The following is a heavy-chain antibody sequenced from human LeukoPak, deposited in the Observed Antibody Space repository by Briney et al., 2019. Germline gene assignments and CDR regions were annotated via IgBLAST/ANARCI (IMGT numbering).Heavy chain of an antibody. CDR2: ISNSGVG. Sequence: PGGSLRLSCAASGFTFSNYAMSWVRQAPGKGLEWVSAISNSGVGYYADSVKGRFTISRDNSKNTLDLQMNNLRGEDTAVYYCAKEEIVGAIRVLDYWGQGSLVTVSS. J-gene: IGHJ4*02. CDR1: GFTFSNYA. CDR3: AKEEIVGAIRVLDY. D-gene: IGHD1-26*01. V-gene: IGHV3-23*01.